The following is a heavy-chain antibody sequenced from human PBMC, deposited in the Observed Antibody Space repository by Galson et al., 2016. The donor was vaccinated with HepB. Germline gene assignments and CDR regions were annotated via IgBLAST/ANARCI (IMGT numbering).Heavy chain of an antibody. CDR3: ARGLDATMGGGWHYGMDV. Sequence: SLRLSCAASGFTFSSYWMNWVRQAPGKGLEWVANIKPDGSEKNYVDSVKGRFTIPRDNPKKSLYLQMNILRAEDTAVYYCARGLDATMGGGWHYGMDVWGQGTTVTVSS. CDR2: IKPDGSEK. D-gene: IGHD5-18*01. V-gene: IGHV3-7*01. J-gene: IGHJ6*02. CDR1: GFTFSSYW.